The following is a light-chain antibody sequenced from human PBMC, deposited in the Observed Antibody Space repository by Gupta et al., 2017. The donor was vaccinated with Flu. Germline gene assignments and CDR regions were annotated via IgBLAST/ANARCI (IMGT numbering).Light chain of an antibody. Sequence: DIQMTQSPSSLAASVGDRVTITCRTSQNIDIYVNWYRQRPGKAPSLLIYGASTLHSGVPSRFSGSGSGTXFALTIXGLQPEDFATYYCQQSYNSPSTFGXGTKVEIK. J-gene: IGKJ1*01. V-gene: IGKV1-39*01. CDR1: QNIDIY. CDR2: GAS. CDR3: QQSYNSPST.